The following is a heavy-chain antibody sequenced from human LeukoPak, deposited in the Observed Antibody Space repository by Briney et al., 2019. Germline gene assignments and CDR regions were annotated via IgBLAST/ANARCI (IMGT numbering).Heavy chain of an antibody. Sequence: GESLKISCKGSGYYFPSYWIGLVRQTPGKGLEWMGIIYPGDSDTTYSPSFQGQVTISADKSISTAYLQWSSLKASDTAMYYCARPNYYGSGSPAGYWGQGTLVTVSS. D-gene: IGHD3-10*01. CDR1: GYYFPSYW. CDR3: ARPNYYGSGSPAGY. J-gene: IGHJ4*02. V-gene: IGHV5-51*01. CDR2: IYPGDSDT.